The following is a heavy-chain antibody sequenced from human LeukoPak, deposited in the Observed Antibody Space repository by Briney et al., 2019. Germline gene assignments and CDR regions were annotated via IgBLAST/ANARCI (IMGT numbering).Heavy chain of an antibody. V-gene: IGHV3-9*01. CDR2: ISWNSGSI. J-gene: IGHJ4*02. D-gene: IGHD2-15*01. CDR3: ARVPTAYCSGGSCYSRHYFDY. CDR1: GFTFDDYA. Sequence: GRSLRLSCAASGFTFDDYAMPWVRQAPGKGLEWVSGISWNSGSIGYADSVKGRFTISRDNSKNTLYLQMSSLRVEDTAVYYCARVPTAYCSGGSCYSRHYFDYWGQGTLVTVSS.